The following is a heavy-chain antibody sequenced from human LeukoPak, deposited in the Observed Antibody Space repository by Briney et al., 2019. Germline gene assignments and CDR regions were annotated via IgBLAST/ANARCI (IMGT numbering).Heavy chain of an antibody. V-gene: IGHV3-30*02. Sequence: PGGSLRLSCAASGFTFSSYAMSWVRQAPGKGLEWVAFIRYDGSNKYYADSVKGRFTISRDNSKNTLYLQMNSLRAEDTAVYHCARGDDIVVVPAAHADYWGQGTLVTVSS. J-gene: IGHJ4*02. CDR3: ARGDDIVVVPAAHADY. CDR2: IRYDGSNK. CDR1: GFTFSSYA. D-gene: IGHD2-2*01.